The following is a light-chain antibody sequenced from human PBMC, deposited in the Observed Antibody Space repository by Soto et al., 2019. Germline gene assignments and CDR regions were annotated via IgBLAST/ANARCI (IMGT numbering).Light chain of an antibody. CDR1: QDINRW. V-gene: IGKV1-5*01. CDR2: NAD. CDR3: QQFSLYWA. J-gene: IGKJ1*01. Sequence: DIQMTQSPSTLSASVGDRVTITCRASQDINRWLAWYQQKPGKAPKILICNADTLESGVPSRFSGSGYGTEFILTLSSLQPDDFATYYCQQFSLYWAFGQGTKVDIK.